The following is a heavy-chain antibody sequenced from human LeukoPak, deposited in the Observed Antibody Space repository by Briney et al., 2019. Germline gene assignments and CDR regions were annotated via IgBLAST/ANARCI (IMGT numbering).Heavy chain of an antibody. V-gene: IGHV3-30*04. D-gene: IGHD2-21*02. J-gene: IGHJ4*02. CDR1: GFTFSSYA. Sequence: GGSLRLSCAASGFTFSSYAMHWVRQAPGKGLEWVAVMSYDGSNKYYADSVKGRFTISRDNSKNTLYLQMNSLRAEDTAVYYCARDGDSDYIFSYYFDYWGQGTLVTVSS. CDR2: MSYDGSNK. CDR3: ARDGDSDYIFSYYFDY.